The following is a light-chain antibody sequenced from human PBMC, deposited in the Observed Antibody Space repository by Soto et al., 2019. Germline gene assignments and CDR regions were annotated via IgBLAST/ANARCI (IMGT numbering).Light chain of an antibody. J-gene: IGKJ5*01. Sequence: IVITQSPAPLSVSPGGIATLSCRASQRTADTLAWYPQNPGQAPRLLISGASSRVTGFPARFSGSGSGTDFTLTISSLQSHAFEVYYCPQRSKWPITFGQGTRL. CDR1: QRTADT. CDR2: GAS. CDR3: PQRSKWPIT. V-gene: IGKV3-15*01.